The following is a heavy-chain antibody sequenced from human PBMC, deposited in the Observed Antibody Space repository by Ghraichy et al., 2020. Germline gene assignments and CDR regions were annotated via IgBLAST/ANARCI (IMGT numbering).Heavy chain of an antibody. V-gene: IGHV4-39*01. CDR3: ARQVGDVVVVPAAISRDY. Sequence: SETLSLTCTVSGGSISSSSYYWGWIRQPPGKGLEWIGSIYYSGSTYYNPSLKSRVTISVDTSKNQFSLKLSSVTAADTAVYYCARQVGDVVVVPAAISRDYWGQGTLVTVSS. J-gene: IGHJ4*02. CDR1: GGSISSSSYY. CDR2: IYYSGST. D-gene: IGHD2-2*01.